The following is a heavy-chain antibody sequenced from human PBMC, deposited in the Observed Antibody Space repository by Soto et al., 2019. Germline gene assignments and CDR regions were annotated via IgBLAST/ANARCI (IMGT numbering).Heavy chain of an antibody. CDR1: GFGLSSAA. CDR3: AADPSNRNYWLDL. V-gene: IGHV1-58*01. J-gene: IGHJ5*02. D-gene: IGHD1-7*01. CDR2: IVVGSGNT. Sequence: SVNGAWKGAGFGLSSAAGGWGLQAHGQRLEWIGWIVVGSGNTNYAQKFQERVTITRDMSTGTAYMELSSLRSEDTAVYYCAADPSNRNYWLDLPGQPPLVTLSS.